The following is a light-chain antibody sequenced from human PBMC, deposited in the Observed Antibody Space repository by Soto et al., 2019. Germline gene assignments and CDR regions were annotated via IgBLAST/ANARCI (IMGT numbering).Light chain of an antibody. Sequence: DIQFTQSPSFLSASVGDRVTITCRASQGISNYLAWYQQKPRKAPEVLIFGASTLQSGVPSRFSGSGSGTEFTLTISSLQPEDFATYYCQQLMSYPITFGQGTRLEI. V-gene: IGKV1-9*01. CDR2: GAS. J-gene: IGKJ5*01. CDR1: QGISNY. CDR3: QQLMSYPIT.